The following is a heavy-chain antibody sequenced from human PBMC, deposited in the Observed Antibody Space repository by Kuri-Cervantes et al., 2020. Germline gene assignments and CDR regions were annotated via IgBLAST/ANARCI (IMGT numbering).Heavy chain of an antibody. J-gene: IGHJ4*02. CDR1: GFTFTSYA. Sequence: GESLKISCAASGFTFTSYAMHWVRQAPGQRLEWMGWINAGNGNTKYSQKFQGRVTITRDTSASTAYMELSSLRSEDTAVYYCAVSLPTYDKSDYYFYWGQGTLVTVSS. CDR2: INAGNGNT. V-gene: IGHV1-3*01. CDR3: AVSLPTYDKSDYYFY. D-gene: IGHD3-22*01.